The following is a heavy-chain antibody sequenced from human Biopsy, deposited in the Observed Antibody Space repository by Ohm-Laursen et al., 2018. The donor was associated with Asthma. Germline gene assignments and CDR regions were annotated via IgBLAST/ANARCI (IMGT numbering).Heavy chain of an antibody. CDR3: ARGISRVTGLFDHFDS. J-gene: IGHJ4*02. V-gene: IGHV4-59*01. CDR2: IYYSGST. Sequence: TLSLTCIVSGVSISSDYWSWIRQPPGKGSEWIGHIYYSGSTNYQPSLKSRVTISVDTSKNQFSLKLRSVTAADAAVYYCARGISRVTGLFDHFDSWGQGTLVTVSS. D-gene: IGHD2-21*02. CDR1: GVSISSDY.